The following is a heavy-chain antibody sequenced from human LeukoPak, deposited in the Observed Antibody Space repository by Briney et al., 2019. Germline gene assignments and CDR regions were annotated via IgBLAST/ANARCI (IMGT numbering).Heavy chain of an antibody. J-gene: IGHJ2*01. Sequence: VASVKLSFKASGYTFTGYYMHWVRQAPGQGLGWMGWINPNSGGTNYAQKFQGRVTMTRDTSINTAYMELRRLRSDDTAVYYFAINPDSSGGGSDWYFDLWGRGTLVTVSS. D-gene: IGHD3-22*01. CDR2: INPNSGGT. CDR1: GYTFTGYY. V-gene: IGHV1-2*02. CDR3: AINPDSSGGGSDWYFDL.